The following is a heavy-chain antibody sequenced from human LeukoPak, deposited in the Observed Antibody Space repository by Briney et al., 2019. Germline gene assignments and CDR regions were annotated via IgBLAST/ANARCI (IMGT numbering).Heavy chain of an antibody. CDR2: IYSGGST. V-gene: IGHV3-66*02. J-gene: IGHJ4*02. CDR1: GFTVSSNY. Sequence: GGSLRLSCAASGFTVSSNYMSTVRQSTGKGLEWVSVIYSGGSTYFADSVKGRFTISRDNSKNTLYLQMNSLRAEDTAVYYCARDLMNDYWGQGTLVNVSS. D-gene: IGHD3-16*01. CDR3: ARDLMNDY.